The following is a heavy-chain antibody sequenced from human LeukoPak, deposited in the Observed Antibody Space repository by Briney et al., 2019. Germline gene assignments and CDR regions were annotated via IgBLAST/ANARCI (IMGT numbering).Heavy chain of an antibody. J-gene: IGHJ5*02. CDR3: ARDRAANQDWVEFDP. CDR1: GLRVSDTN. V-gene: IGHV3-66*03. CDR2: IRDSGEA. Sequence: GGPLKLPCEVPGLRVSDTNLTWSPRAPGKGWSGVGLIRDSGEAFYADFARGRFAISRDESENTLYLQMNSLRVEDTAVYFCARDRAANQDWVEFDPWGQGTPVIVSS. D-gene: IGHD3/OR15-3a*01.